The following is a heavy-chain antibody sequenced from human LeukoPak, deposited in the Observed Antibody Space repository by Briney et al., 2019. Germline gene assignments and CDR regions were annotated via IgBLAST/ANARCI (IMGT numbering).Heavy chain of an antibody. CDR3: ASLYYYDSSGVIDAFDI. CDR2: INPNSGGT. V-gene: IGHV1-2*02. Sequence: GASVKVSCKASGYTFTGYYRHWVRQAPGQGLEWMGWINPNSGGTNYAQKFQGRVTMTRDTSISTAYMELSRLRSDDTAVYYCASLYYYDSSGVIDAFDIWGQGTMVTVSS. D-gene: IGHD3-22*01. J-gene: IGHJ3*02. CDR1: GYTFTGYY.